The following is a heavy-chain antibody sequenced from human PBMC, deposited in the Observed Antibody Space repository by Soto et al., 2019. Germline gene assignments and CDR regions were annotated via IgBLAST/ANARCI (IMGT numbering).Heavy chain of an antibody. J-gene: IGHJ4*02. Sequence: QVQLVQSGAEEKKPGASVKVSCKASGYTFTSYAMHLVRQAPGQRLEWMGWINAGNGNTKYSQKFQGRVTITRDTSERKAHMELSSLRSEDTGVYYCARSIVVGTALDYWGQGTLVTVSS. CDR3: ARSIVVGTALDY. D-gene: IGHD2-21*02. V-gene: IGHV1-3*05. CDR2: INAGNGNT. CDR1: GYTFTSYA.